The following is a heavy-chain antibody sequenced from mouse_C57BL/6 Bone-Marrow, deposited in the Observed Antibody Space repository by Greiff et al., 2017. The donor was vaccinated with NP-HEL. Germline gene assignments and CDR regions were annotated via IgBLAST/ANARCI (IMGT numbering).Heavy chain of an antibody. V-gene: IGHV5-9-1*02. J-gene: IGHJ1*03. CDR3: TREGTTVVYWYFDF. CDR1: GFTFSSYA. Sequence: EVKVVESGEGLVKPGGSLKLSCAASGFTFSSYAMSWVRQTPEKRLEWVAYISSGGDYIYYADTVKGRFTISRDNARNTLYLQMSSLKSEDTAMYDCTREGTTVVYWYFDFWGTGTTVTVSS. CDR2: ISSGGDYI. D-gene: IGHD1-1*01.